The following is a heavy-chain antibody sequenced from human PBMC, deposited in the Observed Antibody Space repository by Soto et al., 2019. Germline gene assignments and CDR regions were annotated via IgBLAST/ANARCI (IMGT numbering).Heavy chain of an antibody. CDR1: SGSISSSNW. V-gene: IGHV4-4*02. CDR3: ARELKPYYYYMDV. Sequence: QVQLQESGPGLVKPSGTLSLTCAVSSGSISSSNWWRWVRQPPGKGLEWIGEIYHSASTNYNPSLKSRVTISVDKSKNQFSLKLSSVTAADTAVYYCARELKPYYYYMDVWGKGTTVTVSS. J-gene: IGHJ6*03. CDR2: IYHSAST.